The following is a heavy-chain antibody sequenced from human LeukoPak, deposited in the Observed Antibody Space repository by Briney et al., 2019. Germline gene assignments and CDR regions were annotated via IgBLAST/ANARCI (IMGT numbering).Heavy chain of an antibody. Sequence: PSETLSLTSTVSGGSISSYYWSWIRQPAGKGLEWIGRIYTSGITNYNPSLKSRVTMSVDTSKNQFSLKLSSVTAADTAVYYCARGGGSYTYYYYYMDVWGKGTTVTVSS. V-gene: IGHV4-4*07. CDR2: IYTSGIT. CDR1: GGSISSYY. J-gene: IGHJ6*03. CDR3: ARGGGSYTYYYYYMDV. D-gene: IGHD1-26*01.